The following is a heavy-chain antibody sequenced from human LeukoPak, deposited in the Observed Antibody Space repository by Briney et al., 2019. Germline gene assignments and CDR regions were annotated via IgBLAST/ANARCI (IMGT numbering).Heavy chain of an antibody. CDR2: IYYSGSS. Sequence: SETLSLTCTVSGGSISSSGYYWGWVRQPPGKELEWIGSIYYSGSSHYNPSLKSRVSMSRDTAKNQFSLNLSSVTAADTAVYYCARDRSSIAALDDYWGQGTLVTVSS. V-gene: IGHV4-39*07. CDR1: GGSISSSGYY. D-gene: IGHD6-6*01. J-gene: IGHJ4*02. CDR3: ARDRSSIAALDDY.